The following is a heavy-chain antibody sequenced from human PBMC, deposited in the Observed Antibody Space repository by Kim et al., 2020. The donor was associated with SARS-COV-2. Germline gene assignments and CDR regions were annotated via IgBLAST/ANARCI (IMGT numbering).Heavy chain of an antibody. CDR3: AKGQGFGWYYFDY. CDR1: GFTFSSYG. CDR2: ISYDGSNK. V-gene: IGHV3-30*18. D-gene: IGHD6-19*01. J-gene: IGHJ4*02. Sequence: GGSLRLSCAASGFTFSSYGMHWVRQAPGKGLEWVAVISYDGSNKYYADSVKGRFTISRDNSKNTLYLQMNSLRAEDTAVYYCAKGQGFGWYYFDYWGQGTLVTVSS.